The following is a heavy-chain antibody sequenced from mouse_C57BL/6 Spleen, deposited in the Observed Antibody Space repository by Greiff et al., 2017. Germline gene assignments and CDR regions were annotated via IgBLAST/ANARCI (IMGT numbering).Heavy chain of an antibody. CDR2: IWSGGST. D-gene: IGHD2-4*01. CDR3: ARGDDYLRYFDV. CDR1: GFSLTSYG. J-gene: IGHJ1*03. Sequence: VQLQQSGPGLVQPSQSLSITCTVSGFSLTSYGVHWVRQSPGKGLEWLGVIWSGGSTDYNAAFISRLSISKDNSKSQVFFKMNSLQADDTAIYYCARGDDYLRYFDVWGTGTTVTVSS. V-gene: IGHV2-2*01.